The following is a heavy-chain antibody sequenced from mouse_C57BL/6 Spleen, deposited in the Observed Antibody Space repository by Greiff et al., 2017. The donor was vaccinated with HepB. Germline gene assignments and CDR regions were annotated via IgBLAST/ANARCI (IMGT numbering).Heavy chain of an antibody. CDR2: IRSKSNNYAT. V-gene: IGHV10-1*01. D-gene: IGHD1-1*01. CDR3: VRQEYYGSSSYAMDY. Sequence: EVMLVESGGGLVQPKGSLKLSCAASGFSFNTYAMNWVRQAPGKGLEWVARIRSKSNNYATYYADSVKDRFTISRDDSESMLYLQMNNLKTEDTAMYYCVRQEYYGSSSYAMDYWGQGTSVTVSS. J-gene: IGHJ4*01. CDR1: GFSFNTYA.